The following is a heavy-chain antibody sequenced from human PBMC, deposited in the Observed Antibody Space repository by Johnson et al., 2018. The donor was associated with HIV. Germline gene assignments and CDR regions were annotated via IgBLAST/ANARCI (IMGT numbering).Heavy chain of an antibody. D-gene: IGHD3-10*01. J-gene: IGHJ3*02. CDR3: ARHGLPFVSYAFDI. Sequence: VQLVESGGDLVQPGGSLRLSCVASGFIFGNYWMSWVRQAPGKGLEWVASINQDGRSTYYADSVKGRFTISRDNAKNSLYIQMKSLRDEDAALYYCARHGLPFVSYAFDIWGQGTMVTVSS. CDR2: INQDGRST. CDR1: GFIFGNYW. V-gene: IGHV3-7*05.